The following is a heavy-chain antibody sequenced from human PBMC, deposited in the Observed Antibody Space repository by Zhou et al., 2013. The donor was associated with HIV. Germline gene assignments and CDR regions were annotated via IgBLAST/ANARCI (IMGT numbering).Heavy chain of an antibody. D-gene: IGHD2-15*01. J-gene: IGHJ5*02. CDR3: ARDGATGIVADNWFDP. Sequence: QVQLMQSGAEVKKPGSSVKVSCKASGGTFSSYAISWVRQAPGQGLEWMGRIIPILGIANYAQKFQGRVTITADKSTSTAYMELSSLRSEDTAVYYCARDGATGIVADNWFDPWGQGTLVTVSS. CDR1: GGTFSSYA. V-gene: IGHV1-69*04. CDR2: IIPILGIA.